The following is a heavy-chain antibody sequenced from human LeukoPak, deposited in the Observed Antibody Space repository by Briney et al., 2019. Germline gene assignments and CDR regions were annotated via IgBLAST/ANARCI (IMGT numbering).Heavy chain of an antibody. CDR1: GYSISSSYY. V-gene: IGHV4-4*07. Sequence: PSETLSLTCTVSGYSISSSYYWSWIRQPAGKGLEWIGRIYTSGSTNYNPSLKSRVTMSVDTSKNQFSLKLSSVTAADTAVYYCARYAVAGTSWSNAFDIWGQGTMVTVSS. CDR3: ARYAVAGTSWSNAFDI. CDR2: IYTSGST. J-gene: IGHJ3*02. D-gene: IGHD6-19*01.